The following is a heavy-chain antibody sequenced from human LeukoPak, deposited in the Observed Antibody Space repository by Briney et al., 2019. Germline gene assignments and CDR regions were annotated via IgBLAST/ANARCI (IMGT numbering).Heavy chain of an antibody. CDR3: ARTPTVAVLYPRHFDS. CDR2: ICPGDSET. J-gene: IGHJ4*02. Sequence: PGRSRRLSCKSSGYSFTSYWIGWVRQMPGKGLEWMGIICPGDSETRYSPSFQGQVTISADESISTAYLQWSSLKASDTAMYYCARTPTVAVLYPRHFDSWGQGTLVTVSS. V-gene: IGHV5-51*01. CDR1: GYSFTSYW. D-gene: IGHD2-8*01.